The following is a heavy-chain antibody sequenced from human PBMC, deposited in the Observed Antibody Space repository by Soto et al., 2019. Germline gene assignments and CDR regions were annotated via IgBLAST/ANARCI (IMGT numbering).Heavy chain of an antibody. CDR2: IVVGSGNT. CDR3: ARTAILTGYDYYYGMDV. V-gene: IGHV1-58*01. CDR1: GFTLTSSA. Sequence: ASVKVSCKASGFTLTSSAVQWVRQARGQRLEWIGWIVVGSGNTIYAQTFQDRVTITRDMSTSTANMELSSLRSEDTAVYYCARTAILTGYDYYYGMDVWGQGTTVTVSS. J-gene: IGHJ6*02. D-gene: IGHD3-9*01.